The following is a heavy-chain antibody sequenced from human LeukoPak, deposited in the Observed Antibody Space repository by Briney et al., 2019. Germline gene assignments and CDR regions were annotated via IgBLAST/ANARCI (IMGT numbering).Heavy chain of an antibody. D-gene: IGHD7-27*01. CDR1: GFTFSDAW. Sequence: PGGSLRLSCAASGFTFSDAWMNWVRQAPGKGLEWVGRIKRKTDGGTTDYAAPVKGRFTISRGDSNNTLYLQMNSLKTEDTAVYYCTTGNWGPYWGQGTLVTVSS. J-gene: IGHJ4*02. V-gene: IGHV3-15*07. CDR2: IKRKTDGGTT. CDR3: TTGNWGPY.